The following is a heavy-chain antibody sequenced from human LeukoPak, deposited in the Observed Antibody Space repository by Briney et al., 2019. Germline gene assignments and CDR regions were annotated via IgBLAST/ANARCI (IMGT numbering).Heavy chain of an antibody. J-gene: IGHJ6*02. CDR2: MNPNSGNT. V-gene: IGHV1-8*01. Sequence: ASVKVSCKASGYTFTSYDINWVRQATGQGLEWMGWMNPNSGNTGYAQKFQGRVTMTRNTSISTAYMELSSLRSEDTAVYYCARDRPTYYDFWSGYFPPYYYYYGMDVWGQGTTVTVSS. D-gene: IGHD3-3*01. CDR1: GYTFTSYD. CDR3: ARDRPTYYDFWSGYFPPYYYYYGMDV.